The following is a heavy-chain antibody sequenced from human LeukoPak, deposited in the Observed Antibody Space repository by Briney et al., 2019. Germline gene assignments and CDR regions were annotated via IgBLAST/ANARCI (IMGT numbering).Heavy chain of an antibody. CDR3: ARARGIAAAGTEDY. CDR2: ISAYNGNT. CDR1: GYTFTSHG. D-gene: IGHD6-13*01. V-gene: IGHV1-18*01. J-gene: IGHJ4*02. Sequence: ASVKVSCKASGYTFTSHGISWVRQAPGQGLEWMGWISAYNGNTNYAQKLQGRVTMTTDTSTSTAYMELRSLRSDDTAVYYCARARGIAAAGTEDYWGQGTLVTVSS.